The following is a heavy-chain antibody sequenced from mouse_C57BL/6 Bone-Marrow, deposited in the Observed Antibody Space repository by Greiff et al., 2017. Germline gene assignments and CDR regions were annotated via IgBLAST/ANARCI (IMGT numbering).Heavy chain of an antibody. Sequence: QVQLQQSGAELVKPGASVKMSCKASGYTFTSYWITWVKQRPGQGLEWIGDIYPGSGSTNYNEKFKSKATLTVDASSSTSYMQLSSLTSEDSAVYYCAGWFLGEYYARDYWGQGTSVPVSS. CDR3: AGWFLGEYYARDY. CDR1: GYTFTSYW. CDR2: IYPGSGST. J-gene: IGHJ4*01. V-gene: IGHV1-55*01. D-gene: IGHD2-3*01.